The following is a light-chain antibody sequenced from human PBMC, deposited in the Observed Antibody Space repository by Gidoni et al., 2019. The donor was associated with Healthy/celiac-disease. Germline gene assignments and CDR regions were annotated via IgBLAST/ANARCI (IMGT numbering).Light chain of an antibody. Sequence: EIVLTQSPATLSLSPGERATLSCRASPSVSSYLAWYQQKPGQAPRLLIYDASNRATGIPARLSGSGAGTDFTLTISSLEPEDFAVYYCQQRSNWPPKWTFGQGTKVEIK. CDR3: QQRSNWPPKWT. CDR1: PSVSSY. V-gene: IGKV3-11*01. CDR2: DAS. J-gene: IGKJ1*01.